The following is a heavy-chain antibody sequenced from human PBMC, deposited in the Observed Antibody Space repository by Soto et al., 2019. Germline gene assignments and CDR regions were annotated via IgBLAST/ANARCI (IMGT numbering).Heavy chain of an antibody. CDR3: ARANIAAAGTHYS. CDR2: IYYSGST. Sequence: SETLSLTCSVSGDSVSSGNYYWSWIRQPPGKGLEWIGYIYYSGSTNYNPSLKSRVTISLDTSENQFSLKLTSVTAADTAVYYCARANIAAAGTHYSWGQGTLVTVSS. D-gene: IGHD6-13*01. CDR1: GDSVSSGNYY. J-gene: IGHJ4*02. V-gene: IGHV4-61*01.